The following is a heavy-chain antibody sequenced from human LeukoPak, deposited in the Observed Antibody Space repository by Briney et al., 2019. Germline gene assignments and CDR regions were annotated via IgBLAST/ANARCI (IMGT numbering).Heavy chain of an antibody. V-gene: IGHV4-39*07. D-gene: IGHD3-16*01. CDR2: IYYSGST. J-gene: IGHJ5*02. Sequence: SETLSLTCTVSGDSISSSRYYWGWIRQPPGKGLEWIGSIYYSGSTYYNPSLKSRVSISVDTSKNQFSLKHFSLSLSSLTAADTAVYYCAREGEGWFDPWGHGILVTVSS. CDR3: AREGEGWFDP. CDR1: GDSISSSRYY.